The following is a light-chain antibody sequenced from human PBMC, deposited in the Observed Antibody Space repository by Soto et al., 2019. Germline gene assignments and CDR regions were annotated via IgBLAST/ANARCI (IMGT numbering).Light chain of an antibody. CDR3: SSSAGNNNLV. CDR1: TSDVGKYNY. Sequence: QSALTQPTSASGSPGQSVTISCTGTTSDVGKYNYVSWYQQHPGKAPKVMIYEVTNRPSGVPDRFSGSKSGNTASLTVSGLQTEDEADYYCSSSAGNNNLVFGGGTKVTVL. V-gene: IGLV2-8*01. J-gene: IGLJ3*02. CDR2: EVT.